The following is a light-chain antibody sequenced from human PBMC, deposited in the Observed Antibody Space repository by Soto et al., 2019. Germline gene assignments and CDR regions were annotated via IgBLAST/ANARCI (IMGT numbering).Light chain of an antibody. CDR2: AVS. CDR1: SSDIGADNS. J-gene: IGLJ2*01. Sequence: QSALTQPASVSGSPGQSITISCTGTSSDIGADNSVSWYQQHPGKAPQLMIYAVSHRPSRVSSRFSGSKSGNKISLTISGIQAEDEADYYCSSFTTSSHVVFGGGTKVTVL. CDR3: SSFTTSSHVV. V-gene: IGLV2-14*03.